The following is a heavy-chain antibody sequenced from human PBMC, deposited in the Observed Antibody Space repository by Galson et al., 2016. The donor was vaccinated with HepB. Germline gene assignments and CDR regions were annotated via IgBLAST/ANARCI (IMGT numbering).Heavy chain of an antibody. CDR3: ARPPEGDRRYFDL. Sequence: SLRLSCAVSGFTFRDYYMTWIRRAPGKGLEWISYISGTNSYTKYADSLKGRVTISRDNAKNSLYLQMNSLRAEDTAVYYCARPPEGDRRYFDLWGRGTLVTVSS. V-gene: IGHV3-11*06. CDR2: ISGTNSYT. D-gene: IGHD3-16*01. CDR1: GFTFRDYY. J-gene: IGHJ2*01.